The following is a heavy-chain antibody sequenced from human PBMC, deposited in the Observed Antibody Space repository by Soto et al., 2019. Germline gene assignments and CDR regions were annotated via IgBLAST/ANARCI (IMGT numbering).Heavy chain of an antibody. CDR3: AKDVSSRRWFDP. J-gene: IGHJ5*02. Sequence: PSETLSLTCAVSGASIRSYHWSFLRQPARKGLEWIGRIQHTGNTNYNPSLKSRVTMSADTSKNQISLKMTSVTAADTAVYFCAKDVSSRRWFDPWGQGVQVTVSS. CDR1: GASIRSYH. CDR2: IQHTGNT. V-gene: IGHV4-4*07. D-gene: IGHD3-16*01.